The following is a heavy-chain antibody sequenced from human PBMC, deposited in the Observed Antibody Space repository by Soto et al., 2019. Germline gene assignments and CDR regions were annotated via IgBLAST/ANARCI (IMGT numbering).Heavy chain of an antibody. CDR2: IKQDGSEK. J-gene: IGHJ4*02. Sequence: EVQLVESGGGLVQPGGSLRLSCAASGFTFSSYWMSWVRQAPGKGLEWVANIKQDGSEKYYVDSVKGRFTISRDNAKNSLYLQMNSLRAEDTAVYYCARDRTRGDYGDYCDYWGQGTLVTVSS. CDR1: GFTFSSYW. D-gene: IGHD4-17*01. V-gene: IGHV3-7*03. CDR3: ARDRTRGDYGDYCDY.